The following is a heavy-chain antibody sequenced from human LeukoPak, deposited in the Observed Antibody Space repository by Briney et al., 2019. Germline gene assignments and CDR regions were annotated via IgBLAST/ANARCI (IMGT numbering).Heavy chain of an antibody. CDR3: ASYDFWSGYYHDAFDI. CDR2: IKQDGSEK. CDR1: GFTFSSYW. V-gene: IGHV3-7*01. D-gene: IGHD3-3*01. Sequence: GGSLRLSCAASGFTFSSYWMNWVRQAPGKGLEWVANIKQDGSEKYYVDSVKGRFTISRDNAKNSLYLQMNSLRAEDTAVYYCASYDFWSGYYHDAFDIWGQGTMVTVSS. J-gene: IGHJ3*02.